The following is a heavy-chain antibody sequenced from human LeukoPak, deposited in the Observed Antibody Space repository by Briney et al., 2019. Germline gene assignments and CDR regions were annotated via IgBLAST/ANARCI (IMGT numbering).Heavy chain of an antibody. CDR2: ISGSGGGT. CDR3: AKHSKYYYYDMDV. Sequence: GGSLRLSCAASGFTFSTYAMSWVRQAPGKGLEWVSGISGSGGGTYYADSVKGRFTISRDNSKNTLYLQMNSLRAEDTAVYYCAKHSKYYYYDMDVWGQGTTVTVSS. J-gene: IGHJ6*02. CDR1: GFTFSTYA. V-gene: IGHV3-23*01.